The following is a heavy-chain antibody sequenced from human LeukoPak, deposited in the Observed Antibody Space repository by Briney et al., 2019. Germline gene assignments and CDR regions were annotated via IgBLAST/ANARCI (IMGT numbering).Heavy chain of an antibody. J-gene: IGHJ6*02. CDR2: ISSSSSYI. Sequence: GGSLRLSCAASGFTFSSYSMNWVRQAPGKGLEWVSSISSSSSYIYYADSVKGRFTISRDNAKNSLYLQMNSLRAEDTAVYYCATLPFSPGRYGMDVWGQGTTVTVSS. CDR1: GFTFSSYS. CDR3: ATLPFSPGRYGMDV. V-gene: IGHV3-21*01.